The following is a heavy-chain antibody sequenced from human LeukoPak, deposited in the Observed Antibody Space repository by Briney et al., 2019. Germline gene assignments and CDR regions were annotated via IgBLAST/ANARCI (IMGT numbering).Heavy chain of an antibody. V-gene: IGHV3-30-3*01. D-gene: IGHD6-19*01. J-gene: IGHJ4*02. CDR1: GFTFSSYA. CDR2: ISYDGSNK. Sequence: GGSLRLSCAASGFTFSSYAMHWVRQAPGKGLEWVAVISYDGSNKYYADSVKGRFTISRDNSKNTLYLQMNSLRAEDTAVYYCAKDLKDTQQWLVLKYYFDYWGQGTLVTVSS. CDR3: AKDLKDTQQWLVLKYYFDY.